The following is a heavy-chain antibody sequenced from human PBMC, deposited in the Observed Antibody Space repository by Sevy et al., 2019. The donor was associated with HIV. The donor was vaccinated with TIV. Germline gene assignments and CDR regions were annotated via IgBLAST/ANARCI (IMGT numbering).Heavy chain of an antibody. V-gene: IGHV3-23*01. J-gene: IGHJ4*02. CDR3: AKDRENLRGYSWSWNY. Sequence: GGSLRLSCAASGFTFSSYAMSWVRQAPGKGLEWVSAISGSGGSTYYADSVKGRFTISRDNSKNTLYLQMNSLRAEDTAVYYCAKDRENLRGYSWSWNYWGQGTLVTVSS. D-gene: IGHD5-18*01. CDR1: GFTFSSYA. CDR2: ISGSGGST.